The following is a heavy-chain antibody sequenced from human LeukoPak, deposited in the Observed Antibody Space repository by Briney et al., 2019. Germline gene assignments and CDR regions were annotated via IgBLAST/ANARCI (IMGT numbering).Heavy chain of an antibody. CDR3: ARGAQLTDY. CDR1: GFTFYTYG. V-gene: IGHV3-64*02. J-gene: IGHJ4*02. D-gene: IGHD6-6*01. Sequence: PGGSLRLSCAASGFTFYTYGMHWVRQAPGKGLEYVSGIGPDGGTTYYADSVKGRFTISRDNSKNMLYLQMGSLTADDMVVYYCARGAQLTDYWGQGTLVTVSS. CDR2: IGPDGGTT.